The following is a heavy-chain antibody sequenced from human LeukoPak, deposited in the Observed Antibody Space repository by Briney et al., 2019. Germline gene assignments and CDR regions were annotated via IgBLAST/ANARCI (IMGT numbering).Heavy chain of an antibody. Sequence: GASVKVSCKTSEYPFTTYEINWVRQAAGQGLEWMGWVHPDTGYADYALKFQGRVTMTSDTSISTAYMELSSLRSDDTAVYFCARGPRNDPWGQGTLVTVSS. J-gene: IGHJ5*02. CDR3: ARGPRNDP. V-gene: IGHV1-8*01. CDR2: VHPDTGYA. CDR1: EYPFTTYE. D-gene: IGHD1-14*01.